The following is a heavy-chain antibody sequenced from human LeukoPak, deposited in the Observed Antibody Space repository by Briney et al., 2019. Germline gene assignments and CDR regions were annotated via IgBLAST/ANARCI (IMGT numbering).Heavy chain of an antibody. CDR2: IWSDGSNQ. D-gene: IGHD3-22*01. V-gene: IGHV3-33*07. J-gene: IGHJ4*02. Sequence: GGSLRLSCAASGFTFSTHVMYWVRQAPGKGLEWVSLIWSDGSNQNYADSVKGRFTTSRDNSKNTLYLQMNCLRVEDTAVYYCARDWAGDSSILWGQGTLVTVSS. CDR1: GFTFSTHV. CDR3: ARDWAGDSSIL.